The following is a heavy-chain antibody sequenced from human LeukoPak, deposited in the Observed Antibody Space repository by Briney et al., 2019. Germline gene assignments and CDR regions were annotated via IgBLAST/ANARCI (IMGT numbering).Heavy chain of an antibody. CDR2: ISSSSSSYI. J-gene: IGHJ4*02. CDR3: ARKVSSSWYYFDY. Sequence: GGSLRLSCAASGFTFSSYSMNWVRQAPGKGLEWVSSISSSSSSYIYYADSVKGRFTISGDNAKNSLYLQMNSLRAEDTAVYYCARKVSSSWYYFDYWGQGTLVTVSS. V-gene: IGHV3-21*01. D-gene: IGHD6-13*01. CDR1: GFTFSSYS.